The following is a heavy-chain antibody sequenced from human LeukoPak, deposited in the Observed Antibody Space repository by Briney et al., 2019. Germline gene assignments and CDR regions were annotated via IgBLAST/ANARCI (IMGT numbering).Heavy chain of an antibody. CDR3: ARDIQRRITMIVVGGGWFDP. CDR2: IIPILGIA. V-gene: IGHV1-69*04. CDR1: GGTFSSYA. J-gene: IGHJ5*02. Sequence: SVKVSCKASGGTFSSYAISWVRQAPGQWLEWMGRIIPILGIANYAQKFQGRVTITADKSTSTAYMELSSLRSEDTAVYYCARDIQRRITMIVVGGGWFDPWGQGTLVTVSS. D-gene: IGHD3-22*01.